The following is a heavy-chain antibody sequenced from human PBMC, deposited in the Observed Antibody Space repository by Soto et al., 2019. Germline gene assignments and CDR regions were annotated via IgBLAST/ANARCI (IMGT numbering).Heavy chain of an antibody. CDR3: ARVSYCYDTSGLVAFEI. CDR2: ISAYNGNT. D-gene: IGHD3-22*01. J-gene: IGHJ3*02. Sequence: ASVKVSCKASGYTFTSYGISWVRQAPGQGLEWMGWISAYNGNTNYAQNLQGRVTVTTDTSTSTAYMELRSLRSDDTALYYCARVSYCYDTSGLVAFEIWGQGTMFPVS. V-gene: IGHV1-18*01. CDR1: GYTFTSYG.